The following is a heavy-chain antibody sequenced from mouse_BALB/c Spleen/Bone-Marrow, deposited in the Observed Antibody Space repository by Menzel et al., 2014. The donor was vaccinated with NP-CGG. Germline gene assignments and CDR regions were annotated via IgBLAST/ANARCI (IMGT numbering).Heavy chain of an antibody. CDR1: GYSITSGYT. J-gene: IGHJ4*01. CDR2: IHYSGST. D-gene: IGHD3-3*01. V-gene: IGHV3-1*02. Sequence: EVQGVESGPDLVKPSQSLSLTCTVTGYSITSGYTWHWILQFPGNTLEWVGYIHYSGSTNYNPSLKSRISITRDTSRNQFFLQLNSVTTEDTATYFCSKGTYAMDYWGQGTSVTVSS. CDR3: SKGTYAMDY.